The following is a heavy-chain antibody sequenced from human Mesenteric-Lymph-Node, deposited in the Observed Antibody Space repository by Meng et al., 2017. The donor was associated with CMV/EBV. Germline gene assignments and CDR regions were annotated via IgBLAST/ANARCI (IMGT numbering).Heavy chain of an antibody. CDR3: ARGSSYDILTGYFDY. D-gene: IGHD3-9*01. J-gene: IGHJ4*02. CDR1: GGSFSGYY. Sequence: QVQLHQWGAGLLMPSETLSVTFAVYGGSFSGYYWNWIRQSPEKGLEWIGEINHSGSTTYNPSFTSRIIISVDTSTNQISLNMSSVTAADTAVYYCARGSSYDILTGYFDYWGQGALVTVSS. V-gene: IGHV4-34*01. CDR2: INHSGST.